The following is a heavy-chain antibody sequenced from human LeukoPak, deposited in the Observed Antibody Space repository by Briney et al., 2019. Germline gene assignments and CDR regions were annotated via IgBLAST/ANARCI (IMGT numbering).Heavy chain of an antibody. V-gene: IGHV4-39*01. J-gene: IGHJ4*02. Sequence: SGTLSLTCAVSGGSTSSNSYYWGWIRQPPGKGLEWIGSSYYSGNTYYNPSLKSRVTLSIDTSKNQFSLKLSSVTAADTAVYYCARHSLIAASGTSGYWGQGTLVTVSS. CDR2: SYYSGNT. CDR1: GGSTSSNSYY. D-gene: IGHD6-13*01. CDR3: ARHSLIAASGTSGY.